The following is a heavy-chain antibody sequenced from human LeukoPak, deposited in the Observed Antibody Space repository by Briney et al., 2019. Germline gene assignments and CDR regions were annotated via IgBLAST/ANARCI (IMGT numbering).Heavy chain of an antibody. Sequence: GESLKISCKGSRYGFTSYWIGWVRQMPGKGLEWMGIIYPGDSGTRYSPSFQGQVTISADKSISTAYLQWSSLKASDTTMYYCARWEAVVATYGMDVWGQGTTVTVSS. V-gene: IGHV5-51*01. CDR2: IYPGDSGT. J-gene: IGHJ6*02. CDR3: ARWEAVVATYGMDV. D-gene: IGHD3-22*01. CDR1: RYGFTSYW.